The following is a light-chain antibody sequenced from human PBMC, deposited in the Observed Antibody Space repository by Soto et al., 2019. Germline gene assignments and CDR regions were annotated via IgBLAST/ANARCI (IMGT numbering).Light chain of an antibody. V-gene: IGKV4-1*01. CDR3: QQYYSAPPT. Sequence: DIVMTQSPDSLAVSLGERATINCKSSQSVLFSSNNKNYFAWYQQKPGQPPKLLIYWASTRESGVPDRFSGSGSGTDFTLTISSLQAEDVALYYCQQYYSAPPTFGGGTKVDIK. CDR1: QSVLFSSNNKNY. J-gene: IGKJ4*01. CDR2: WAS.